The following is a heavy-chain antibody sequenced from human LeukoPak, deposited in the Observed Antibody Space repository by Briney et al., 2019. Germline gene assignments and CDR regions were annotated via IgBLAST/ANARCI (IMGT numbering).Heavy chain of an antibody. CDR3: ARHGSITMVRGVIRAFDI. CDR2: INHSGST. CDR1: GGSFSGYY. V-gene: IGHV4-34*01. J-gene: IGHJ3*02. Sequence: ETLSLTCAVYGGSFSGYYWSWIRQPPGKGLEWIGEINHSGSTNYNPSLKSRVTISVDTSKNQFSLKLSSVTAADTAVYYCARHGSITMVRGVIRAFDIWGQGTMVTASS. D-gene: IGHD3-10*01.